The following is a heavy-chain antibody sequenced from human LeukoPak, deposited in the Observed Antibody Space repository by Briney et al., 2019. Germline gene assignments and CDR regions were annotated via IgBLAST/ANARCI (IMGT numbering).Heavy chain of an antibody. Sequence: PSETLSLTCTVSGASINSYHWTWIRQPPGKGLEWIGYTHSSGSTNYNPSLKSRVTIPVDTSKNQFSLKLRSVTAADTAVYYCARQPDIAVAGIGYWGQGTLVTVSS. V-gene: IGHV4-59*08. J-gene: IGHJ4*02. CDR3: ARQPDIAVAGIGY. CDR1: GASINSYH. D-gene: IGHD6-19*01. CDR2: THSSGST.